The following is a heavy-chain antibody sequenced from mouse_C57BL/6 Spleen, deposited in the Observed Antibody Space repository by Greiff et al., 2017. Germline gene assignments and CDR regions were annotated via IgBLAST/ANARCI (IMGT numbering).Heavy chain of an antibody. CDR2: IYPGDGDT. V-gene: IGHV1-80*01. CDR1: GYAFSSYW. J-gene: IGHJ1*03. Sequence: QVQLQQSGAELVKPGASVKISCKASGYAFSSYWMNWVKQRPGKGLEWIGQIYPGDGDTNYNGKFKGKATLTANKSSSTAYMQLSSLTSEDAAVYFCARKEDWSFDVWGTGTTVTVSS. CDR3: ARKEDWSFDV.